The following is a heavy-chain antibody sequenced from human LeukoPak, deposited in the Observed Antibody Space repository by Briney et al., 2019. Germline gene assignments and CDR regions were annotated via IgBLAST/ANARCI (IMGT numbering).Heavy chain of an antibody. CDR3: VRGSYGAYDY. CDR2: ISSDSSYI. CDR1: GFNFNTYT. J-gene: IGHJ4*02. D-gene: IGHD4-17*01. Sequence: GGSLRLSCAASGFNFNTYTMNWVRQAPGKGLEWVSSISSDSSYIYYADAVHGRFTVSRDNAKYSLYLQMNSLRAEDTAVYYCVRGSYGAYDYWGQGSLATVSS. V-gene: IGHV3-21*01.